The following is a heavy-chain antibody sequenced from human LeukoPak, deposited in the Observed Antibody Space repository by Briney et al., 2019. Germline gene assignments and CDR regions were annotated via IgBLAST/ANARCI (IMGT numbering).Heavy chain of an antibody. Sequence: SETLSLTCTVSGVSISSYYWSWLRQPPGKGLEWIGYIYYSGRSNYNPSLKSRVSISVDTSKNQFSLKLSSVTAADTAVYYCARRERSNWFDPWGQGTLVTVSS. V-gene: IGHV4-59*08. CDR3: ARRERSNWFDP. CDR2: IYYSGRS. D-gene: IGHD1-1*01. CDR1: GVSISSYY. J-gene: IGHJ5*02.